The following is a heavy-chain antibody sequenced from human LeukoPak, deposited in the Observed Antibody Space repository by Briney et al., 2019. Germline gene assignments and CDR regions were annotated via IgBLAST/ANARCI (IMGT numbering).Heavy chain of an antibody. Sequence: SETLSLTCAVYGGSFSGYYWSWIRQPPGKGLEWIGEINHSGSTNYNPSLKSRVTVSVDTSKNQFSLKLSSVTAADTAVYYCAREVVPAATARYGMDVWGQGTTVTVSS. D-gene: IGHD2-2*01. CDR3: AREVVPAATARYGMDV. J-gene: IGHJ6*02. CDR1: GGSFSGYY. V-gene: IGHV4-34*01. CDR2: INHSGST.